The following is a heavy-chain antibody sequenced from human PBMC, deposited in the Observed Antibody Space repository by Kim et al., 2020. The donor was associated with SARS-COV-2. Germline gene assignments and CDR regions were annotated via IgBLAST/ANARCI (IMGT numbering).Heavy chain of an antibody. D-gene: IGHD3-10*01. J-gene: IGHJ6*02. CDR1: GGSISSYY. Sequence: SETLSLTCTVSGGSISSYYWSWIRQPPGKGLEWIGYIYYSGSTNYNPSLKSRVTISVDTSKNQFSLKLSSVTAADTAVYYCARDYGGVVRGVIRSRGMDVWGQGTTVTVSS. CDR3: ARDYGGVVRGVIRSRGMDV. CDR2: IYYSGST. V-gene: IGHV4-59*13.